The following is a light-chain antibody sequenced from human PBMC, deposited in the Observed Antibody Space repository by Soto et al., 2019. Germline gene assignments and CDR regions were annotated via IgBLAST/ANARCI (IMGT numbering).Light chain of an antibody. CDR1: QGISSA. J-gene: IGKJ5*01. CDR3: QHSYNMPIA. V-gene: IGKV1-13*02. Sequence: AIQLTQSPSSLSASVGDRVTITCRTSQGISSALAWYQQKPGKAPKLLIYDASSLESGVPSRLSGSGSGTDFTLTISSLQPEDFATYYCQHSYNMPIAFGQGTRLEIK. CDR2: DAS.